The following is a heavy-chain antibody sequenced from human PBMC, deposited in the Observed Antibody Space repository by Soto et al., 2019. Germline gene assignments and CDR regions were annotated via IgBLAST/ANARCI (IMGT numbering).Heavy chain of an antibody. CDR1: GFSFSSYA. J-gene: IGHJ6*02. V-gene: IGHV3-64*02. Sequence: GGSLRLSCAASGFSFSSYAMHWVRQAPGKGLGYVSAISSNGGSTYYADSVKGRFTISRNNSTNTLYLQMGSLRAEDVDVYYCRRGGINGTTNYYYGMDVWGQGTTVTVSS. D-gene: IGHD1-7*01. CDR3: RRGGINGTTNYYYGMDV. CDR2: ISSNGGST.